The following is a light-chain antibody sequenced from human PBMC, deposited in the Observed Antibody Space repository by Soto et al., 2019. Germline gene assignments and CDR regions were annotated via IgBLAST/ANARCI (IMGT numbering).Light chain of an antibody. J-gene: IGKJ4*01. Sequence: DIQLTQSPSFLSASVGDRVTITCRASQGVNSGLAWYQQKPGKAPKLLIYAAFTLQSGVPSRLSGSGSGADFSLTISSLQPEDSATYYCQQLKSYPVTFGGGTKVDIK. CDR2: AAF. CDR3: QQLKSYPVT. CDR1: QGVNSG. V-gene: IGKV1-9*01.